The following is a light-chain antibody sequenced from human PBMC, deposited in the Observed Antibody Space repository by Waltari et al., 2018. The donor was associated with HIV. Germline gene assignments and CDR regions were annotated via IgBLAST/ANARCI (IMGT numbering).Light chain of an antibody. J-gene: IGLJ3*02. Sequence: QSALTQPVSVSGSPGLSITISCLGTIAAICLLTTVPWYRHQPDSPPQLIIFDTKSRPSGIPSRFSGAKSGTTASLTISGLQSGDEGHYYCSSFSSSGSVRFGGGTKVTV. V-gene: IGLV2-14*01. CDR3: SSFSSSGSVR. CDR1: IAAICLLTT. CDR2: DTK.